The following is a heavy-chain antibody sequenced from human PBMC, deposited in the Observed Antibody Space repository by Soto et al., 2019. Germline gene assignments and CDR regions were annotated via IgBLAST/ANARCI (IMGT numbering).Heavy chain of an antibody. CDR3: ARAREVMVRGALYYFDY. CDR2: TSAYNGNT. D-gene: IGHD3-10*01. V-gene: IGHV1-18*04. Sequence: GASVKVSCKASGYTFTSYGISWVRQAPGQGLEWMGWTSAYNGNTNYAQKLQGRVTMTTDTSTSTAYMELRSLRSDDTAVYYCARAREVMVRGALYYFDYWGQGTLVTVSS. CDR1: GYTFTSYG. J-gene: IGHJ4*02.